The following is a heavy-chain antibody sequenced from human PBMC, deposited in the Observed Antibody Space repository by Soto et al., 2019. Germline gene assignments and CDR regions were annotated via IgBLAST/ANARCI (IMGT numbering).Heavy chain of an antibody. CDR2: INHSGST. CDR3: AREKCSSTSCYADY. D-gene: IGHD2-2*01. CDR1: GGSFSGYY. J-gene: IGHJ4*02. V-gene: IGHV4-34*01. Sequence: QVQLQQWGAGLLKPSETLSLTCAVYGGSFSGYYWSWIRRPPGKGLEWIGEINHSGSTNYNPSLKSRVTISVDTSKNQFSLKLSSVTAADTAVYYCAREKCSSTSCYADYWGQGTLVTVSS.